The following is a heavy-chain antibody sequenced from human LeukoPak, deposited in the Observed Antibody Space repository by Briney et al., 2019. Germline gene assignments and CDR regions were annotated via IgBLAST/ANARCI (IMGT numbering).Heavy chain of an antibody. CDR2: ISSSSTI. Sequence: GGSLRLSCAASGFTFSSYSMNWVRQAPGKGLEWVSYISSSSTIYYADSVKGRFTISRDNAKNSLYLQMNSLRAEDTAVYYCARRAAAGKYYMDVWGKGTTVTVSS. V-gene: IGHV3-48*04. CDR3: ARRAAAGKYYMDV. CDR1: GFTFSSYS. D-gene: IGHD6-13*01. J-gene: IGHJ6*03.